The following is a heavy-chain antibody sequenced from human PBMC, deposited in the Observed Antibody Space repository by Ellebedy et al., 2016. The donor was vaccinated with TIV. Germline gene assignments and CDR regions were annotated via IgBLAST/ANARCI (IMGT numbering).Heavy chain of an antibody. J-gene: IGHJ4*02. CDR1: GFTFSVYW. D-gene: IGHD4-17*01. CDR2: INSDGSST. CDR3: ATWGMTTVTYLDFDY. Sequence: GESLKISCAASGFTFSVYWIHWVRQAPVKGLVWVSRINSDGSSTTYADSVKGRFTISRDNAKNTVFLQMNNLRAEDTAVYYCATWGMTTVTYLDFDYWGQGTLVTVSS. V-gene: IGHV3-74*01.